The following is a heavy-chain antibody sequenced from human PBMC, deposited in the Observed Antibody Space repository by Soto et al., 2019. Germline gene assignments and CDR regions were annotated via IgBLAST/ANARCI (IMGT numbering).Heavy chain of an antibody. J-gene: IGHJ4*02. CDR1: GFTFDDYA. CDR3: ARDVWSRASGPPDS. V-gene: IGHV3-9*01. CDR2: ISWNSGTI. D-gene: IGHD3-10*01. Sequence: EVQLVESGGGLVQPGRSLRLSCAASGFTFDDYAMHWVRQAPGKGLAWVTGISWNSGTIGYADSVKGRFTISRDNAKNSLYLQMNSLRTEDTALYYCARDVWSRASGPPDSWGQGTLVTVSS.